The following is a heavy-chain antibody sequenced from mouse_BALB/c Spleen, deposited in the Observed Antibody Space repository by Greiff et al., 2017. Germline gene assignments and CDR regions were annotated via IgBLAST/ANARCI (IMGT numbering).Heavy chain of an antibody. Sequence: EVMLVESGGGLVKPGGSLKLSCAASGFTFSSYAMSWVRQTPEKRLEWVASISSGGSTYYPDSVKGRFTISRDNARNILYLQMSSLRSEDTAMYYCARVNGYYVGWYFDVWGAGTTVTVSS. CDR3: ARVNGYYVGWYFDV. CDR2: ISSGGST. V-gene: IGHV5-6-5*01. J-gene: IGHJ1*01. CDR1: GFTFSSYA. D-gene: IGHD2-3*01.